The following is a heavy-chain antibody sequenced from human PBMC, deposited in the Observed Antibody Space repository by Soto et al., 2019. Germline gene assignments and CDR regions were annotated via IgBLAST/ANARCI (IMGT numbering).Heavy chain of an antibody. CDR2: ISGSGGST. Sequence: GVLRLSCAASGFTFSSYAMSWVRQAPGKGLEWVSAISGSGGSTYYADSVKGRFTISRDNSKNTLYLQMNSLRAEDTAVYYCAKDSSDSSGYYYVDFDYWGQGTLVTVSS. CDR3: AKDSSDSSGYYYVDFDY. D-gene: IGHD3-22*01. J-gene: IGHJ4*02. CDR1: GFTFSSYA. V-gene: IGHV3-23*01.